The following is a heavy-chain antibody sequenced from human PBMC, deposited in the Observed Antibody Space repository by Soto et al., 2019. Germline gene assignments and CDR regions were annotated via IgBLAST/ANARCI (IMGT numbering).Heavy chain of an antibody. CDR2: IIPIFGTA. Sequence: ASVKVSCKASGGTFSSHAISWVRQAPGQGLEWMGGIIPIFGTANYAQKFQGRVTITADKSTSTAYMELSSLRSEDTAVYYCARVGPWVPYYYDSSPYTFENWFDPWGQGTLVTVSS. CDR3: ARVGPWVPYYYDSSPYTFENWFDP. V-gene: IGHV1-69*06. J-gene: IGHJ5*02. D-gene: IGHD3-22*01. CDR1: GGTFSSHA.